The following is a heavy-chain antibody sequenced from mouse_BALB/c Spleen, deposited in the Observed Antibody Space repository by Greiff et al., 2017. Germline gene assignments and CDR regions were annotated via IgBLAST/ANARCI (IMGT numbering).Heavy chain of an antibody. J-gene: IGHJ1*01. CDR2: IRNKANVYTT. CDR3: ARVSTVWYLDV. Sequence: KLVESGGCSVQPGGSLRLSCPTSWFPFTNSYMSWVRQPPGKALERLGFIRNKANVYTTESSASVKGRFTVSRDNSQSILYLQMNTLRAAYSDTYYRARVSTVWYLDVWGAGTTVTVSS. V-gene: IGHV7-3*02. CDR1: WFPFTNSY. D-gene: IGHD1-1*01.